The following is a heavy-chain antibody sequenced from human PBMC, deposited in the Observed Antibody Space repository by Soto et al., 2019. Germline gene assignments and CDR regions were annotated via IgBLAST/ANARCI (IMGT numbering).Heavy chain of an antibody. CDR3: VKTADCSGGGCLLEK. CDR1: GITFSSYA. CDR2: ILYDGSDE. D-gene: IGHD2-15*01. J-gene: IGHJ4*02. Sequence: GGSLRFSCAASGITFSSYAMTVVRQGPGKGLEWLEVILYDGSDEHYADSVKGRFIISRHNLKDSVSLQINSLRIEDTAVYYCVKTADCSGGGCLLEKWGKGT. V-gene: IGHV3-30*18.